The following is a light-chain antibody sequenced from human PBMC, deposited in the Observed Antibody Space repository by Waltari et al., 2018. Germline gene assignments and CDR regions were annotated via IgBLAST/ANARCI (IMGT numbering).Light chain of an antibody. CDR3: SSYTASSTRV. Sequence: QPASVSGSPGQSITISCTGTRSDVGGYNYVSWYQQHPDKVPKLIIFEVSHRPSGVSDRFSGSKSGNTASLTISGLQTEDEANYYCSSYTASSTRVFGGGTTLTVL. V-gene: IGLV2-14*01. J-gene: IGLJ3*02. CDR1: RSDVGGYNY. CDR2: EVS.